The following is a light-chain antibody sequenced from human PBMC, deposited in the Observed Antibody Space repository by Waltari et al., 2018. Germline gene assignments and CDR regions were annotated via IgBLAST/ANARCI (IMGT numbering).Light chain of an antibody. CDR1: TSTIGSNY. Sequence: QSVLTQPPSVSAAPGQKVTISCSGGTSTIGSNYVSWYQQLPGTAPKLLIPDTNGRPSGIPERFSGSKSGTSSTLGITGLQTGDEADYFCGTWDSSLNAVLFGGGTKLTVL. V-gene: IGLV1-51*01. J-gene: IGLJ2*01. CDR2: DTN. CDR3: GTWDSSLNAVL.